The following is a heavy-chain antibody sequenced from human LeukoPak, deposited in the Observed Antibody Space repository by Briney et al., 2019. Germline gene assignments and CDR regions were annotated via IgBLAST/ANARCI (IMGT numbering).Heavy chain of an antibody. Sequence: ASVKVSCKASGYTFTGYYMHWVRQAPGQGLEWMGWINPNSGGTNYAQKFQGRVTMTRDTSISTAYMELSRLRSDDTAVYYCARASPPYYYDSSGYYFDYWGQGTLVTVSS. CDR3: ARASPPYYYDSSGYYFDY. V-gene: IGHV1-2*02. CDR2: INPNSGGT. D-gene: IGHD3-22*01. CDR1: GYTFTGYY. J-gene: IGHJ4*02.